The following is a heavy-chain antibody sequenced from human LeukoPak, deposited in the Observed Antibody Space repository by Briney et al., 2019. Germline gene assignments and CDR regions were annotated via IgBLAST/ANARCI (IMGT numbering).Heavy chain of an antibody. CDR1: GFTFSSYA. CDR2: ISGSGGST. V-gene: IGHV3-23*01. Sequence: GGSLRLSCGASGFTFSSYAMSWVRQAPGKGLEWVSAISGSGGSTYYADSVKGRFTISRDNSKNTLYLQMNSLRAEDTAVYYCAKDRGRWELLHYYYYMDVWGKGTTVTVSS. CDR3: AKDRGRWELLHYYYYMDV. D-gene: IGHD1-26*01. J-gene: IGHJ6*03.